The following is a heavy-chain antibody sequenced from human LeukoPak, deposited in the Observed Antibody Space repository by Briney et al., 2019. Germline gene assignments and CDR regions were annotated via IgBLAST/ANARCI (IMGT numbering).Heavy chain of an antibody. J-gene: IGHJ4*02. CDR3: ATDRGYSTFDY. D-gene: IGHD6-13*01. V-gene: IGHV3-7*01. Sequence: PGGSLRLSCAASGFRFDDYGMSWVRQAPGKGLEWVANINQDGRTINYGDPVKGRFTISRDNARNSLYLQMTSLRAEDTALYYCATDRGYSTFDYWGQGTLVTVSS. CDR1: GFRFDDYG. CDR2: INQDGRTI.